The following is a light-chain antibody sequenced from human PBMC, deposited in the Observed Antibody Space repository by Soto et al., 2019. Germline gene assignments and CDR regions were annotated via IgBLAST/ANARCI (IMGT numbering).Light chain of an antibody. Sequence: LTPPPSASGSPGQSVAISCTGTSSDVGGYNYVSWYQQHPGKAPKLMIYEVNKRPSGVPDRFSGSKSGNTASLTVSGLQAEDEADYYCSSYAGSSNVFGTGTKVTVL. CDR3: SSYAGSSNV. CDR2: EVN. J-gene: IGLJ1*01. V-gene: IGLV2-8*01. CDR1: SSDVGGYNY.